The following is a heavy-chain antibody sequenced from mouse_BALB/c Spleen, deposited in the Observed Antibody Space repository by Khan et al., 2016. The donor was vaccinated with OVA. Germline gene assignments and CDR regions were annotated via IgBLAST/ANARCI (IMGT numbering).Heavy chain of an antibody. Sequence: VQLKQSGPDLVKPGASVKISCKASGYSFTIYYLSWVKQSHGESLEWIGRVNPNNGDSTYNQKFKGKAILTVDKSSNTAYMDFRSLTSEDSAVYYCARGYDVFAYWGQGTLVTVSA. D-gene: IGHD2-14*01. CDR3: ARGYDVFAY. V-gene: IGHV1-26*01. CDR2: VNPNNGDS. CDR1: GYSFTIYY. J-gene: IGHJ3*01.